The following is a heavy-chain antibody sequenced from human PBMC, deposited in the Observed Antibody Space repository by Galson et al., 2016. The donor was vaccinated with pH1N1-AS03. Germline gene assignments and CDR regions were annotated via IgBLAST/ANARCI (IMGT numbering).Heavy chain of an antibody. V-gene: IGHV4-39*07. CDR3: ARSRAARPADASDV. D-gene: IGHD6-6*01. CDR1: GDSTNINTCY. Sequence: LTCSVSGDSTNINTCYWGWIRQPPGKGLEWIGSVYYDGNTYYNPSLKSRATISVDTSKNLFSLKLTSVTAADTAVYYCARSRAARPADASDVWGQGTTVTVSS. J-gene: IGHJ3*01. CDR2: VYYDGNT.